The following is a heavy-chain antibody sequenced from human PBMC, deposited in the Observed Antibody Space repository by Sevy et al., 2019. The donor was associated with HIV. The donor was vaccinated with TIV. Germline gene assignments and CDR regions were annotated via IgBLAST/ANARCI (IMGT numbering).Heavy chain of an antibody. J-gene: IGHJ6*02. CDR1: GYTFTTYA. CDR2: ISYDGSNT. CDR3: ARGGVYSSGWYGGSAYYDGMDV. Sequence: GGSLRLSCAASGYTFTTYAMHWVRQAPGKGLEWVAVISYDGSNTYYADSVKGRFTISRDNSKSTLYLQMNSLRAEDTAVYYCARGGVYSSGWYGGSAYYDGMDVWGQGTTVTVSS. D-gene: IGHD6-19*01. V-gene: IGHV3-30-3*01.